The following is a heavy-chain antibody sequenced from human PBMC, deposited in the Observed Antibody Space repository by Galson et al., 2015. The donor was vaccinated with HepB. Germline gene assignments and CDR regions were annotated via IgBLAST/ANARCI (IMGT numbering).Heavy chain of an antibody. Sequence: SLRLSCAASGFTFSSYGMHWVRQAPGQGLEWVAVISYDGSNKYYADSVKGRLTISRDNSKNTLYLQMNSLRAEDTAVYYCAKKTYSSSWGGTYYYYYMDVWGKGTTLTVSS. CDR3: AKKTYSSSWGGTYYYYYMDV. D-gene: IGHD6-13*01. CDR1: GFTFSSYG. CDR2: ISYDGSNK. V-gene: IGHV3-30*18. J-gene: IGHJ6*03.